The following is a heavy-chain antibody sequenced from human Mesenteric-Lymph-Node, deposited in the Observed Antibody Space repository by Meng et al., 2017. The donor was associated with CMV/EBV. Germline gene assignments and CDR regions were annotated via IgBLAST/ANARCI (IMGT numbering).Heavy chain of an antibody. CDR3: ARDRPAARSYYYYGMDV. D-gene: IGHD2-2*01. V-gene: IGHV3-48*03. CDR2: ISSSGSTI. Sequence: GESLKISCAASGFTFSSYEMNWVRQAPGKGLEWVSYISSSGSTIYYADSVKGRFTISRDNAKNSLYLQMNSLRAEDTAVYYCARDRPAARSYYYYGMDVWGQGTTVTVSS. J-gene: IGHJ6*02. CDR1: GFTFSSYE.